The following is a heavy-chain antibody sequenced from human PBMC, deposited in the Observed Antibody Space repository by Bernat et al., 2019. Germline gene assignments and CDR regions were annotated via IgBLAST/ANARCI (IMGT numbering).Heavy chain of an antibody. Sequence: EVQLLESGGDLVQPGGSLRLSCAASGFTFTSYGMNWVRQAPGKGLEWVSGIRGFGTGTYYADSVKGRFSISRDNSKNTVSLQMNTLGVEDTAIYYCVKDMNFYASGSFAYWGQGTLVTVSS. CDR2: IRGFGTGT. D-gene: IGHD3-10*01. CDR1: GFTFTSYG. CDR3: VKDMNFYASGSFAY. J-gene: IGHJ4*02. V-gene: IGHV3-23*01.